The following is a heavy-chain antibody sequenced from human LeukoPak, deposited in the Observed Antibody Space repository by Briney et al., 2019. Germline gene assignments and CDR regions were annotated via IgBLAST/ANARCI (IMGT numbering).Heavy chain of an antibody. J-gene: IGHJ4*02. CDR2: ISNTAGFT. V-gene: IGHV3-23*01. D-gene: IGHD5-18*01. Sequence: PGGSLRLSCAASGFTFSTYAMSWVRQVPGKGLEWVSGISNTAGFTYYADSVKGRFTISRDNSKNTLYLQLNSLRAEDTAVYYCARAEYSYGYAWLVYWGQGTLVTVSS. CDR3: ARAEYSYGYAWLVY. CDR1: GFTFSTYA.